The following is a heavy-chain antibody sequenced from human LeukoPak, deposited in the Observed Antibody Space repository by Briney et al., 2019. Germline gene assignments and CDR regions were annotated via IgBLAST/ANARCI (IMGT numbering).Heavy chain of an antibody. V-gene: IGHV3-66*01. D-gene: IGHD3-10*01. J-gene: IGHJ4*02. CDR1: GFIVSNDY. CDR2: IYTGGST. CDR3: AKDYSSGSIGY. Sequence: GGSLRLSCAASGFIVSNDYMNWVRQAPGKGLEWVSAIYTGGSTYYAGSVKGRFTISRDNSKNTLFLQMNSLRAEDTALYYCAKDYSSGSIGYWGQGTLVTVSS.